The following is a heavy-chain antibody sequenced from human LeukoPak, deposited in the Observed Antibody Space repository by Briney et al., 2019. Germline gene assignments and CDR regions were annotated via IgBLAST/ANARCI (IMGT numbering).Heavy chain of an antibody. Sequence: PGGSLRLSCAAAGFTFSDYWMTWVRQFPGQGLEWVANIKQDGSESYYVDSVKGRFTISRDNAKQSLYLDMDSLRVEDTGVYYCARVGAWDQQRVFDYWGQGALVTVSS. V-gene: IGHV3-7*01. CDR3: ARVGAWDQQRVFDY. CDR1: GFTFSDYW. CDR2: IKQDGSES. J-gene: IGHJ4*02. D-gene: IGHD1-26*01.